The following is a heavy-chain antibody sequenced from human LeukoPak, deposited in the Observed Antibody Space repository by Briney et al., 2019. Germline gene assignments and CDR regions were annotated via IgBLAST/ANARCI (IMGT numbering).Heavy chain of an antibody. D-gene: IGHD6-25*01. CDR3: AKSGEGGYYHPH. J-gene: IGHJ4*02. CDR2: ISSSGTRT. CDR1: GFIFSNYG. Sequence: GSLRLSCAASGFIFSNYGMTWVRQAPGKGLEWVSTISSSGTRTYYADSVKGRFTFSRDNSKNTDLQMNSLRVEDTAVYYCAKSGEGGYYHPHWGLGTLVTVSS. V-gene: IGHV3-23*01.